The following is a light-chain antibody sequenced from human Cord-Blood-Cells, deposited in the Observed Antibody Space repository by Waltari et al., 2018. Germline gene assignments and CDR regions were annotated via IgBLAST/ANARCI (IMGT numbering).Light chain of an antibody. CDR3: QQYNNWPPWT. Sequence: EIEMTQSQATLSVSPGERATPSCRASQSVSSNLAWYQQKPGQAPRLLIYGASTRATGIPARFSGSGSGTEFTLTISSLQSEDFAVYYCQQYNNWPPWTFGQGTKVEIK. CDR2: GAS. CDR1: QSVSSN. V-gene: IGKV3-15*01. J-gene: IGKJ1*01.